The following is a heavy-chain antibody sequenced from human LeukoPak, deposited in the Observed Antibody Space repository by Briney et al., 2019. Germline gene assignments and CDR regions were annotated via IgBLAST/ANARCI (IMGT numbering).Heavy chain of an antibody. CDR1: GGSFSGYC. CDR3: ARGLSVLQFLEWTKVNWFDP. Sequence: SETLSLTCAVYGGSFSGYCWSWIRQPPGKGLEWIGEINHSGSTNYNPSLKSRVTISVDTSKNQFSLKLSSVTAADTAAYYCARGLSVLQFLEWTKVNWFDPWGQGTLVTVSS. CDR2: INHSGST. D-gene: IGHD3-3*01. V-gene: IGHV4-34*01. J-gene: IGHJ5*02.